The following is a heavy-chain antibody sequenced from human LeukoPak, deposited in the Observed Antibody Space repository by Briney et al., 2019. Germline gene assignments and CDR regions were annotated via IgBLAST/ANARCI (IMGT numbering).Heavy chain of an antibody. V-gene: IGHV4-4*09. D-gene: IGHD6-6*01. Sequence: SETLSLTCNVSGGSISTYYWNWIRRPPGKGLEWIGYIYPSGTDYNPSLKSRLTISVDTSKNQFSLKLTSVTAADTAFYYCARAHPPMYSSSAPFDHWGQGILVTVSS. CDR2: IYPSGT. CDR1: GGSISTYY. CDR3: ARAHPPMYSSSAPFDH. J-gene: IGHJ4*02.